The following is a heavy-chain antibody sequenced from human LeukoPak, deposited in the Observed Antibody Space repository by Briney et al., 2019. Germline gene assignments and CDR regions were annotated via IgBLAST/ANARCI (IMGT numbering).Heavy chain of an antibody. CDR2: INNDGNRI. CDR1: GFTVSNSW. D-gene: IGHD7-27*01. Sequence: GGSLRLSCAASGFTVSNSWMFWVRQAPGKGLMYVSEINNDGNRIRYVDSVKGRFTISRDGAKNTLFLQMNSLRDDDTAMYYCARGGLPGGFGYWGQGILVTVSS. J-gene: IGHJ4*02. V-gene: IGHV3-74*01. CDR3: ARGGLPGGFGY.